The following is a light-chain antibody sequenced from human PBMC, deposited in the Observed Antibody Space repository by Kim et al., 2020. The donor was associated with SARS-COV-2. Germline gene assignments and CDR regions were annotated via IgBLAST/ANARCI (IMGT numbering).Light chain of an antibody. CDR3: NSYTLSGALV. Sequence: GQSFTISCTETSDDVSGYDSVSGYQQHPGKSPRLMIYDVDHRPSGVSNRFSGSRSGNTASLTISRLQSEDEADYYCNSYTLSGALVFGTGTKVTVL. V-gene: IGLV2-14*04. CDR1: SDDVSGYDS. J-gene: IGLJ1*01. CDR2: DVD.